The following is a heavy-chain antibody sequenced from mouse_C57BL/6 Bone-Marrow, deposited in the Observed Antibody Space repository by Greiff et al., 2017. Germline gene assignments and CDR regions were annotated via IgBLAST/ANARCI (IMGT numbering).Heavy chain of an antibody. D-gene: IGHD1-1*01. CDR2: IWSDGST. Sequence: VMLVESGPGLVAPSQSLSLTCTVSGFSLTSYGVHWVRQPPGKGLEWLVVIWSDGSTTYNSALKSRLSISKDNSKSQVFLKMNSLQTDDTAMYYCARHGNYYGSSWDYAMDYWGQGTSVTVSS. V-gene: IGHV2-6-1*01. CDR3: ARHGNYYGSSWDYAMDY. J-gene: IGHJ4*01. CDR1: GFSLTSYG.